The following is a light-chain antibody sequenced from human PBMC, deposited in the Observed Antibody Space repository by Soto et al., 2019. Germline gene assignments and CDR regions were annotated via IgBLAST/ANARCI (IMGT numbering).Light chain of an antibody. J-gene: IGKJ1*01. CDR2: GTS. Sequence: IVLTQSPGTLSLSPGERATLSCRASQTISSSYLAWYQQKLGQAPRLLIYGTSSRATGIPDRFSGSRSGTDFTLTISRLEPEDFAVYYCQQYSSSPGTFGQGTKVDIK. V-gene: IGKV3-20*01. CDR1: QTISSSY. CDR3: QQYSSSPGT.